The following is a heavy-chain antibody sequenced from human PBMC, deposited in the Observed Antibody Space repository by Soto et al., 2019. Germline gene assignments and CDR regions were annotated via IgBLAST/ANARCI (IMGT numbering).Heavy chain of an antibody. CDR2: ISWNSGSI. J-gene: IGHJ5*02. D-gene: IGHD3-10*01. Sequence: EVQLVESGGGLVQPGRSLRLSCAASGFPFDDYAMHWVRQAPGKGLEWVSGISWNSGSIVYADSVKGRFTISRDNAKNSLYLQMNSLRAEDTALYYCAKGTYYGSGSGLDPWGQGTLVTVSS. V-gene: IGHV3-9*01. CDR3: AKGTYYGSGSGLDP. CDR1: GFPFDDYA.